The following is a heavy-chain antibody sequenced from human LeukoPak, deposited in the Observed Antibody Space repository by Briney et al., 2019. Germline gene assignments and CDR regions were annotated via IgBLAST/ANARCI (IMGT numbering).Heavy chain of an antibody. Sequence: GGSLRLSCAASGFTFSSYWMHWVRHAPGKGLVWVSRINSDGSSTSYADSVKGRFTISRDNAKNTLYLQMNSLRAEDTAVYYCASLGYCSSTSCSNWFDPWGQGTLVTVSS. V-gene: IGHV3-74*01. CDR1: GFTFSSYW. D-gene: IGHD2-2*01. CDR3: ASLGYCSSTSCSNWFDP. CDR2: INSDGSST. J-gene: IGHJ5*02.